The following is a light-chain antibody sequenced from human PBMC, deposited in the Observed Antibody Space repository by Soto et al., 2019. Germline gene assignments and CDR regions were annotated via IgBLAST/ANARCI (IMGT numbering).Light chain of an antibody. CDR3: QSYDSSNHGV. J-gene: IGLJ3*02. CDR1: SGSIASNY. Sequence: NFMLTQPHSVSESPGKTVTISCTRSSGSIASNYVQWYQQRPGSAPTTLIYEDNQRPSGVPDRFSGSIDSSSNSASLTISGLKTEDEADYDCQSYDSSNHGVFGGGTKVTVL. CDR2: EDN. V-gene: IGLV6-57*03.